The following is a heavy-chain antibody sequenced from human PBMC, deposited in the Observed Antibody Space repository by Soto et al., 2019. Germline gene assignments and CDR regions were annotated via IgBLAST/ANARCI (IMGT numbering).Heavy chain of an antibody. Sequence: SETLSLTCTVSGGSISSSSYYWGWIRQPPGKGLEWIGYIYFRGTTNYNPSLKSRVTMSADTSKNQFSLKLNSVTAADTAVYYCARMNYYDTSGYPFDYWGQGMMVTVSS. J-gene: IGHJ4*02. CDR2: IYFRGTT. V-gene: IGHV4-39*07. CDR3: ARMNYYDTSGYPFDY. D-gene: IGHD3-22*01. CDR1: GGSISSSSYY.